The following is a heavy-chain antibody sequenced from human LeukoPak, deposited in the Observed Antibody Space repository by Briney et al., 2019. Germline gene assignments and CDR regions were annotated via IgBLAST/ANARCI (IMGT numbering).Heavy chain of an antibody. V-gene: IGHV3-30*18. J-gene: IGHJ4*02. CDR3: AKDPAVAGPLDY. D-gene: IGHD6-19*01. CDR2: ISYDGSNK. CDR1: GFTFSSYG. Sequence: PGGSLRLSCAASGFTFSSYGMHWVRQAPGKGLEWVAVISYDGSNKYYADSVKGRFTISRDNSKNTLYLQMNSLRAEDTAVYYCAKDPAVAGPLDYWGQGTLVTVSS.